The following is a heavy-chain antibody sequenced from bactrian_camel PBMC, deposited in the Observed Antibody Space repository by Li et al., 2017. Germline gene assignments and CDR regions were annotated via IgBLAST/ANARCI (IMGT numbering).Heavy chain of an antibody. CDR3: VADACLCADIRPWLGAGKPDY. V-gene: IGHV3S1*01. D-gene: IGHD1*01. CDR1: RHPSSGDC. CDR2: IYPGGGTT. J-gene: IGHJ4*01. Sequence: HVQLVESGGGSVQSGGSLKLSCAAGRHPSSGDCMAWFRQAPGKGREWIAAIYPGGGTTWYADSVKARFTISQDSAKNTVYLQVNTLKPEDTAVYYCVADACLCADIRPWLGAGKPDYWGQGTQVTVS.